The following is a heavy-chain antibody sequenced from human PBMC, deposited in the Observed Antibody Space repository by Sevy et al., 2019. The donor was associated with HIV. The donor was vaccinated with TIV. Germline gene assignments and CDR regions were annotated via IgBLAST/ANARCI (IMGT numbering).Heavy chain of an antibody. Sequence: ASVKVSCKASGYTFTSYGISWVRQAPGQGLEWMGWISAYNGKTNYAQKLQGRVTMTTDTSTSTAYMELRSLRSDDRAVYSSARLGAETYYDILTVLSPPFDYWGQGTLVTVSS. CDR3: ARLGAETYYDILTVLSPPFDY. CDR1: GYTFTSYG. J-gene: IGHJ4*02. V-gene: IGHV1-18*01. CDR2: ISAYNGKT. D-gene: IGHD3-9*01.